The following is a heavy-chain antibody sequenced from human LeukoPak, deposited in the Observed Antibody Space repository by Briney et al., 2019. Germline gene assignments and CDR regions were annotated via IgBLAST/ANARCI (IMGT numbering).Heavy chain of an antibody. V-gene: IGHV1-3*01. D-gene: IGHD3-22*01. CDR2: INAGNSNT. CDR1: GYSFTTYG. Sequence: GASVKVSCKASGYSFTTYGISWVRQAPGQRLEWMGWINAGNSNTKYSQKFQGRVTITRDTSASTAYMELSSLRSEDTAVYYCARARRGLTYYYDSSGYYYPNWYFDLWGRGTLVTVSS. J-gene: IGHJ2*01. CDR3: ARARRGLTYYYDSSGYYYPNWYFDL.